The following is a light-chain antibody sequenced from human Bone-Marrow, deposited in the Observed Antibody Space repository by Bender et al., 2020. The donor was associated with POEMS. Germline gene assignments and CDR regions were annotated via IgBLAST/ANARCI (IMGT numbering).Light chain of an antibody. Sequence: SYELTQPPSVSVSPGQTASITCSGDKLGNRYVCWYLQKPGQSPVLVMYQDTKRASGIPERYSGSNSGNTASLTVSGLQAEDEAVYYCSSYAGSTTFRMFGGGTKLTVL. CDR2: QDT. CDR1: KLGNRY. J-gene: IGLJ3*02. CDR3: SSYAGSTTFRM. V-gene: IGLV3-1*01.